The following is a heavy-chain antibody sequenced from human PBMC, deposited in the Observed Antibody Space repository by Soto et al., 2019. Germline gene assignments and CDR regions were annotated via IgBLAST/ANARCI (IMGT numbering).Heavy chain of an antibody. CDR2: IVVGSGNT. Sequence: SVKVSCKASGFTFTSSAVQWVRQARGQRLEWIGWIVVGSGNTNYAQKFQERVTITRDMSTSTAYMELSSLRSEDTAVYYCAADLRGVVVVAATHWGQGTLVTVSS. CDR1: GFTFTSSA. V-gene: IGHV1-58*01. J-gene: IGHJ4*02. D-gene: IGHD2-15*01. CDR3: AADLRGVVVVAATH.